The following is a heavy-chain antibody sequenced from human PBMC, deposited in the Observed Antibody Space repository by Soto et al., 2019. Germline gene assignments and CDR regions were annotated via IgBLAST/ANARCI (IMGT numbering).Heavy chain of an antibody. D-gene: IGHD3-10*01. J-gene: IGHJ6*03. CDR2: TYYRSKWYN. CDR1: GDSVSSNSAA. V-gene: IGHV6-1*01. CDR3: ARDRLADYYGSGSYSYYYMDV. Sequence: PSQTLSLTCVISGDSVSSNSAAWNWIRQSPSRGLEWLGRTYYRSKWYNDYAVSVKSRITINPDTSKNQFSLQLNSVTPEDTAVYYCARDRLADYYGSGSYSYYYMDVWGKGTTVTVSS.